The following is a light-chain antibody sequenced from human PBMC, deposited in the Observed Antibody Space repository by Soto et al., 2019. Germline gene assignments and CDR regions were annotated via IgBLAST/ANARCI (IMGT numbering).Light chain of an antibody. CDR1: QSLLYSDGNNY. CDR3: MQSRQAVA. CDR2: LAS. Sequence: DTVLTQSPHSLTVTPGKAASISCRSSQSLLYSDGNNYLDWYLQKPGQSPQLLIYLASTRASGVPDRVSGSGSGTDFTLKISRVEGADVGFYYCMQSRQAVAFGGGTKVEI. J-gene: IGKJ4*01. V-gene: IGKV2-28*01.